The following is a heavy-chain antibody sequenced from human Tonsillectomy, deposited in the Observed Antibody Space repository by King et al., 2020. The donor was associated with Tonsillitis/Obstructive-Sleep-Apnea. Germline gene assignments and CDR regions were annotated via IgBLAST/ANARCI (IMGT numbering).Heavy chain of an antibody. Sequence: LQLQESGPGLVKPSETLSLTCTVSGGSISSSSYYWGWIRQPPGKGLEWIGSIYYSGSTYYNPSLNSRVTISVDTSKNQFSLKLSSVTAADTAVYYCARIAYYYDSSGYSPHFDYWGQGTLVTVSS. V-gene: IGHV4-39*01. D-gene: IGHD3-22*01. CDR1: GGSISSSSYY. J-gene: IGHJ4*02. CDR3: ARIAYYYDSSGYSPHFDY. CDR2: IYYSGST.